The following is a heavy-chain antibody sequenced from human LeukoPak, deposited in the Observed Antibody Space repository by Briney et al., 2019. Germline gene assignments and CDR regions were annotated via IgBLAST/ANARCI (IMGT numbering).Heavy chain of an antibody. D-gene: IGHD1-26*01. CDR1: GFSFRSYE. Sequence: GGSLRLSCAASGFSFRSYEMNWVRQAPGKGLEWVAYIDRSARTIYYADSVKGRVTIAKDDAKRSLYLQMNSLRAEDTAVYYCAREGMDSGNSRWYFDLWGRGTLVTVSS. CDR3: AREGMDSGNSRWYFDL. J-gene: IGHJ2*01. V-gene: IGHV3-48*03. CDR2: IDRSARTI.